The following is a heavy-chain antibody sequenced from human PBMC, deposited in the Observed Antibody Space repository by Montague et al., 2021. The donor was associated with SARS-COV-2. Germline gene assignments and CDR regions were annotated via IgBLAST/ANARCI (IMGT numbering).Heavy chain of an antibody. CDR3: AGGPAATYYYGMDV. Sequence: TLSLTCTVSGGSIRSGSYYWSWIRQPAGKGLEWIGRIYTSGNTNYNPSLKSRVTISVDTSKNQFSLKLSSVTAADTAVYYCAGGPAATYYYGMDVWGQGTTVTVSS. CDR1: GGSIRSGSYY. D-gene: IGHD2-15*01. CDR2: IYTSGNT. V-gene: IGHV4-61*02. J-gene: IGHJ6*02.